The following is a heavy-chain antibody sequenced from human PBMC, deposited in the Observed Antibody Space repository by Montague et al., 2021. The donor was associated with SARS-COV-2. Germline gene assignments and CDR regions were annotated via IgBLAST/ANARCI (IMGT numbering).Heavy chain of an antibody. D-gene: IGHD1-1*01. J-gene: IGHJ4*02. Sequence: VKPTQTLPRTCTLSGFSLSTSGVGVGWIRQTPGKALEWLALIXXXYYKRYSPSLKSRLTITKDTSNNQVVLTMTNMDPVDTATYYCAHRPGGWNLYYCDYWGQGTLVTVSS. CDR1: GFSLSTSGVG. CDR3: AHRPGGWNLYYCDY. V-gene: IGHV2-5*02. CDR2: IXXXYYK.